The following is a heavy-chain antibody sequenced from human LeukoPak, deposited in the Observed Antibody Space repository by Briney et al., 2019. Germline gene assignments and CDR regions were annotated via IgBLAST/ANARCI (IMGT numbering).Heavy chain of an antibody. CDR2: IYYSGST. J-gene: IGHJ4*02. CDR3: ARDSGSSSWGEVDY. D-gene: IGHD6-13*01. V-gene: IGHV4-61*01. CDR1: GGSVSSGSYY. Sequence: SETLSLTCTVSGGSVSSGSYYWSWIRQPPGKGLEWIGYIYYSGSTNYNPSLKSRVTISVDTSKNQFSLKLSSVTAADTAVYYCARDSGSSSWGEVDYWGQGTLVTVSS.